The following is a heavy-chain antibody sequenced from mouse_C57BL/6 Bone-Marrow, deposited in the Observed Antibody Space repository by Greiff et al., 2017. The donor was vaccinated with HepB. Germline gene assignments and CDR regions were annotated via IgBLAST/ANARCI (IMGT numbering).Heavy chain of an antibody. CDR3: ARDGGLFITTAYWYFDV. Sequence: EVKLQESGPGLVKPSQTVFLTCTVTGISITTGNYRWSWIRQFPGNKLEWIGYIYYSGTITYNPSLTSRTTITRDTPKNQFFLEMNSLTAEDTATYYCARDGGLFITTAYWYFDVWGTGTTVTVSS. J-gene: IGHJ1*03. V-gene: IGHV3-5*01. CDR1: GISITTGNYR. D-gene: IGHD1-1*01. CDR2: IYYSGTI.